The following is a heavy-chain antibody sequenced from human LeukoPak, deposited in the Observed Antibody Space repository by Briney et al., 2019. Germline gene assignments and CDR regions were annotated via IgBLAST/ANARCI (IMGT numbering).Heavy chain of an antibody. D-gene: IGHD6-19*01. CDR2: ISSSGSTI. V-gene: IGHV3-11*01. Sequence: PGGSLRLSCAASGFTFSDYYMSWIRQAPGKGLEWVSYISSSGSTIYYADSVKGRFTISRDNAKNSLYLQMNSLRAEDTAVYYCARDKTRTQWLPYYYGMDVWGQGTTVTVSS. CDR3: ARDKTRTQWLPYYYGMDV. J-gene: IGHJ6*02. CDR1: GFTFSDYY.